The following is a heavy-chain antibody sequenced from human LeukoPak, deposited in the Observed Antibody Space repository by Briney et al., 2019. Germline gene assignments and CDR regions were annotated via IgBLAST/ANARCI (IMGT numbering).Heavy chain of an antibody. V-gene: IGHV4-4*02. Sequence: SETLSLTCAISGGSISSSNWWTWVRQPPGKGLEWVGEIYLRGNTNYNPSLESRATISVDESKTQLSLRLESDCARGTITTVTDSWGPGTLVTVSS. J-gene: IGHJ4*02. CDR2: IYLRGNT. CDR1: GGSISSSNW. CDR3: DS. D-gene: IGHD4-17*01.